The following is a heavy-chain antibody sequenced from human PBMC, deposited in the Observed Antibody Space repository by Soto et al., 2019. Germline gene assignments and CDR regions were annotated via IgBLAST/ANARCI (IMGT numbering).Heavy chain of an antibody. CDR2: IYYSGST. D-gene: IGHD1-20*01. Sequence: ASETLSLTCTVSGGSISSYYWSWIRQPPGKGLEWIGYIYYSGSTNYNPSLKSRVAISVDMSKNQFSLKLSSVTAADTAVYYCARVGIIGTNDAFDIWGQGTMVTVSS. V-gene: IGHV4-59*01. CDR1: GGSISSYY. CDR3: ARVGIIGTNDAFDI. J-gene: IGHJ3*02.